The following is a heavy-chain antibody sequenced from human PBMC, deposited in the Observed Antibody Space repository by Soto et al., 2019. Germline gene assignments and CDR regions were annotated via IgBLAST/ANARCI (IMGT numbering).Heavy chain of an antibody. V-gene: IGHV3-33*01. CDR2: IWYDGSNK. CDR3: ARDEGLGVNYYYYGMDV. J-gene: IGHJ6*02. CDR1: GFTFSSYG. Sequence: QVQLVESGGGVVQPGRSLRLSCAASGFTFSSYGMHWVRQAPGKGLEWVAVIWYDGSNKYYADSVKGRFTISRDNSKNTLYLQMNSLRGEDTAVYYCARDEGLGVNYYYYGMDVWGQGTTVTVSS. D-gene: IGHD3-10*01.